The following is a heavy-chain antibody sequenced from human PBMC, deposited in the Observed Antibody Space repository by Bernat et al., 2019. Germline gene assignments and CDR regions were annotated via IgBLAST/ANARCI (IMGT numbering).Heavy chain of an antibody. CDR1: GFTFSSYA. CDR2: ISGSGGST. CDR3: ARDGTDTVNDY. J-gene: IGHJ4*02. D-gene: IGHD4-17*01. Sequence: EVQLLESGGGLVQPGGSLRLSCAASGFTFSSYAMSWVRQAPGKGLEWVSAISGSGGSTYYADSVKGRFTISRDNSKNSLYLQMNSVRAEDTAGYYCARDGTDTVNDYWGQGTLVTVSS. V-gene: IGHV3-23*01.